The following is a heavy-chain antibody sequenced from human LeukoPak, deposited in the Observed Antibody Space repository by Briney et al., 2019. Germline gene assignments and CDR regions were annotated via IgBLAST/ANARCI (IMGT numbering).Heavy chain of an antibody. D-gene: IGHD7-27*01. CDR3: AKDRQGSQSSGEDY. V-gene: IGHV3-30*02. CDR2: IRYDGSNK. J-gene: IGHJ4*02. CDR1: GFTLSSYA. Sequence: GGSLRLSCAASGFTLSSYAMHWVRQAPGKGLEWVAFIRYDGSNKYYADSVKGRFTISRDNSNNTLYLQMNSLRAEDTAAYYCAKDRQGSQSSGEDYWGQGTLVTVSS.